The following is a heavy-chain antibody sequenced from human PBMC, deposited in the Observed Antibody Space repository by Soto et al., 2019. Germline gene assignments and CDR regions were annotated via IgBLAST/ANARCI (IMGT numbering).Heavy chain of an antibody. J-gene: IGHJ5*02. CDR1: GGSISSGGYY. D-gene: IGHD3-22*01. CDR2: NYYSGIT. V-gene: IGHV4-31*03. CDR3: ARSYYDSTGFAVDP. Sequence: TLSLTCTVSGGSISSGGYYWTWIRQHPGKGLEWIGYNYYSGITYYNPSLKSRVTISLDTSKNQFSLKLSSVTAADTAVYYCARSYYDSTGFAVDPWGQGTLVTVSS.